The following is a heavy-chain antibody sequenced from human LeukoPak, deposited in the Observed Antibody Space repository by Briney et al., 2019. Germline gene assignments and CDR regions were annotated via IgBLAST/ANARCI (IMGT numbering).Heavy chain of an antibody. CDR3: ARDGGDCSGGSCYKGDFDY. CDR2: ISYDGSNK. Sequence: PGGSLRLSCAASGFTFSSYGMHWVRQAPGKGLEWVAVISYDGSNKYYADSVKGRFTISRDNSKNTLYLQMNSLRAEDTAVYYCARDGGDCSGGSCYKGDFDYWGQGTLVTVSS. D-gene: IGHD2-15*01. V-gene: IGHV3-30*03. J-gene: IGHJ4*02. CDR1: GFTFSSYG.